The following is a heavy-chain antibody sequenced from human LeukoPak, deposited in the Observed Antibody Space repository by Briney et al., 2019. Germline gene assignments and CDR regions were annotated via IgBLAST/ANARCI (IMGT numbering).Heavy chain of an antibody. CDR2: IYYRGNT. CDR1: GFTFSSYA. J-gene: IGHJ5*02. CDR3: ARQSTIAAAKIDP. Sequence: PGGSLRLSCAASGFTFSSYAMSWVRQPPGRGLEWIGNIYYRGNTFYSPSLKSRVTVSVDTSKNQFSLKLSSVTAADTAIYYCARQSTIAAAKIDPWGQGSLVTVSS. D-gene: IGHD6-25*01. V-gene: IGHV4-59*04.